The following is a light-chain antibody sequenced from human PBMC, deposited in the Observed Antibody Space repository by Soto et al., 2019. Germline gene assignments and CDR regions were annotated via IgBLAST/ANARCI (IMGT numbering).Light chain of an antibody. CDR1: SSNIGSNT. Sequence: QSVVTQPPSASGTPGQRVTISCSGSSSNIGSNTVIWYQQLPGTAPKLLIYSNNKRPSGVSDRFSGSKSGTSASLAISGLQSEDEADYYCAAWDDSMNGWVFGGGTKLTVL. J-gene: IGLJ3*02. CDR2: SNN. V-gene: IGLV1-44*01. CDR3: AAWDDSMNGWV.